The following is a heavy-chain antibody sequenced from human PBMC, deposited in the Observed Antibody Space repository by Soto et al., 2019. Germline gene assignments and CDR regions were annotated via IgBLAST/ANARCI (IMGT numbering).Heavy chain of an antibody. D-gene: IGHD3-3*01. Sequence: GGSLRLSCAASGFTFSSYGMHWVRQAPGKGLEWVAVISYDGSNEYYADSVKGRFTISRDNSKTTLYLQMNNLRGEDTAVYHCAREITIFGVAPLDYWGQGTLVTVSS. CDR2: ISYDGSNE. J-gene: IGHJ4*02. CDR1: GFTFSSYG. CDR3: AREITIFGVAPLDY. V-gene: IGHV3-30*03.